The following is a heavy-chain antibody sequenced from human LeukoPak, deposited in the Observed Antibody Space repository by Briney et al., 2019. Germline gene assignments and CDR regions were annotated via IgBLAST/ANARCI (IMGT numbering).Heavy chain of an antibody. CDR2: ISYDGSNK. J-gene: IGHJ4*02. Sequence: GGSLRLSCAASGFTFSSYGMHWVRQAPGKGLEWVAVISYDGSNKYYADSVKGRFTISRDNSKNTLYLQMNSLRAEDTAVYYCAKDRLGGATDLGYSDYWGQGTLVTVSS. CDR3: AKDRLGGATDLGYSDY. CDR1: GFTFSSYG. D-gene: IGHD1-26*01. V-gene: IGHV3-30*18.